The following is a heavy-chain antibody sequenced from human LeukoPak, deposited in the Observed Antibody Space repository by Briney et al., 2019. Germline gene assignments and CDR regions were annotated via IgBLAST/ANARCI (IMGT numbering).Heavy chain of an antibody. CDR1: GDSISSSNYY. Sequence: SETLSLTCAVSGDSISSSNYYWGWIRQPPGKGLECIGNIYYSGSAYYNPSLKSRVTISVDTSKNQFSLNLSSVTAADTAVYYCARDTRITGTWVPDYWGQGTLVIVSS. D-gene: IGHD1-7*01. V-gene: IGHV4-39*07. CDR3: ARDTRITGTWVPDY. CDR2: IYYSGSA. J-gene: IGHJ4*02.